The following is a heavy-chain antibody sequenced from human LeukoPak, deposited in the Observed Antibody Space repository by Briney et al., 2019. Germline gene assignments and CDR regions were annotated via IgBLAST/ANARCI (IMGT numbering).Heavy chain of an antibody. CDR1: GGSIRPYY. CDR3: ARDHWLFSSKTWYYYGMDV. D-gene: IGHD3-9*01. Sequence: SETLSLTCVVSGGSIRPYYWSWIRQSPGKGLEWIGYIDPSGSASYNPSLKSRVTIFVDTSKNLFSLILTSVSASDTAIYYCARDHWLFSSKTWYYYGMDVWGQGTTVTVSS. J-gene: IGHJ6*02. V-gene: IGHV4-59*01. CDR2: IDPSGSA.